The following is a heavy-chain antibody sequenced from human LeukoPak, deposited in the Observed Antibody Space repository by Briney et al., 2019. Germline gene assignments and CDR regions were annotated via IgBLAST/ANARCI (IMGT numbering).Heavy chain of an antibody. J-gene: IGHJ4*02. CDR2: ISTSGTTI. Sequence: GGSLRLSCAASGFTFSSHSMNWVRQAPGKGLEWISYISTSGTTIYYADSVKGRLTISGDNSKNTLYLQMNSLRAEDTAVYYCAKGGGGTSGWYGDYWGQGALVTVSS. CDR1: GFTFSSHS. D-gene: IGHD6-19*01. CDR3: AKGGGGTSGWYGDY. V-gene: IGHV3-48*01.